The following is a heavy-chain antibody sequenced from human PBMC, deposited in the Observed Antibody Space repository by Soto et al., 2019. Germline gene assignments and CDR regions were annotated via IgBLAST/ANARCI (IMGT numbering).Heavy chain of an antibody. V-gene: IGHV6-1*01. Sequence: SQTLSLTCAISGDSVSSNSAAWNWIRQSPSRGLEWLGRTYYRSKWYNDYAVSVKSRITINPDTSKNQFSLQLNSVTPEDTAVYYCASEFIAVAGTVRYYGMDVWGQGTTVTVSS. CDR1: GDSVSSNSAA. CDR3: ASEFIAVAGTVRYYGMDV. D-gene: IGHD6-19*01. CDR2: TYYRSKWYN. J-gene: IGHJ6*02.